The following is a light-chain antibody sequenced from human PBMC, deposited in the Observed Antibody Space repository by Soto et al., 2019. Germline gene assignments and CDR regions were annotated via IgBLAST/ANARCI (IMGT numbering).Light chain of an antibody. V-gene: IGKV3-11*01. CDR2: DAS. CDR3: QQRNNWPTFT. Sequence: EIVLTQFPATLSLFPGETATLSCRASQTVGTYLAWYQQKPGQAPRLLISDASNRATGVPTRFSGSGSGTDFTLTSSSLEPEDFAVYFCQQRNNWPTFTFGQGTRMEIK. CDR1: QTVGTY. J-gene: IGKJ5*01.